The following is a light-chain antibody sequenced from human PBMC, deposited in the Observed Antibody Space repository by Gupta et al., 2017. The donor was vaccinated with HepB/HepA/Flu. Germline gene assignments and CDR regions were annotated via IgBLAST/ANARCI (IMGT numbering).Light chain of an antibody. CDR2: VNN. Sequence: QSVLTQPPSLSVAPGQRVTISCTRSSSNPGIPDDVDWYQKVPGTAPNLLIYVNNNRPSGVPDRFSGAKSGTSASLAITGLQTDDEADYYCQSYDNSRSSWVFGGGTKLTVL. CDR1: SSNPGIPDD. V-gene: IGLV1-40*01. J-gene: IGLJ3*02. CDR3: QSYDNSRSSWV.